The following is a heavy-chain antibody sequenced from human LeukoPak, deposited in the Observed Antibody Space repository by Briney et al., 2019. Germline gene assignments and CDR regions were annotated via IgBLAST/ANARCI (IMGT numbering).Heavy chain of an antibody. Sequence: SETLSLTCTVSGDSMSSYYWSWIRQPPGKGLEWIGHIYYSGSTDYNPSLKSRLTISVDTSKNQFSLQLSSVTAADTAVYFCTRQNSGARLNVWGQGTTVTVSS. CDR1: GDSMSSYY. CDR3: TRQNSGARLNV. V-gene: IGHV4-59*08. CDR2: IYYSGST. J-gene: IGHJ6*02. D-gene: IGHD6-25*01.